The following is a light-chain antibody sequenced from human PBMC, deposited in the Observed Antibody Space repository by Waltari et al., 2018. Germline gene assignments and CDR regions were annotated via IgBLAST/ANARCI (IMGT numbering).Light chain of an antibody. V-gene: IGKV3-20*01. CDR3: QQYGSLPWT. J-gene: IGKJ1*01. CDR2: DAS. Sequence: IVLTQSPGTLSLSPGERATLSCRAGQSVSSDYLAWYQQRPGPAPRLLILDASSRAAGIPDRFSGSGSGTDFSLTISRLEPEDFAVYYCQQYGSLPWTFGQGTRVEIK. CDR1: QSVSSDY.